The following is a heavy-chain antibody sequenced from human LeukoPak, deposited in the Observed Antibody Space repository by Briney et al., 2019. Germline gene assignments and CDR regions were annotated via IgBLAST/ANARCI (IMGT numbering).Heavy chain of an antibody. J-gene: IGHJ4*02. D-gene: IGHD4-17*01. Sequence: GGSLRLSCAASGFTFSSYWMSWVRQAPGKGLEWVANIRKDGSEKYYVDSVKGQFTISRDNAKNSLYLQMNSLRAEDTAVYYCARVYGDYTHLPDYWGQATLVSVSS. CDR1: GFTFSSYW. CDR2: IRKDGSEK. CDR3: ARVYGDYTHLPDY. V-gene: IGHV3-7*01.